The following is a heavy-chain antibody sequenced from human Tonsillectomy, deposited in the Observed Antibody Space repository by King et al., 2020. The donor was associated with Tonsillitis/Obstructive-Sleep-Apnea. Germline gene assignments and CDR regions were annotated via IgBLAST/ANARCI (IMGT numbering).Heavy chain of an antibody. J-gene: IGHJ3*02. CDR3: ARISCSAGRCGLEAFAI. V-gene: IGHV1-46*01. CDR2: INPSDRST. Sequence: VQLVESGAEVQKPGASVKVSCKASGYTFTSYYMHWVRQAPGQGLEWVGIINPSDRSTSYAQKFQGRVTMTRDTSTSTVYMELSRLRSEDTAVYYCARISCSAGRCGLEAFAIWGQGTMVTVTA. CDR1: GYTFTSYY. D-gene: IGHD2-15*01.